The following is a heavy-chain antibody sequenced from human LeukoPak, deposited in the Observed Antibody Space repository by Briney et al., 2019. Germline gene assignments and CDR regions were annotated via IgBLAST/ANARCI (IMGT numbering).Heavy chain of an antibody. CDR1: GFTFSTYS. CDR2: TSRSSRYI. V-gene: IGHV3-21*01. Sequence: PGGSLRLSCAASGFTFSTYSMNWVRQAPGKGLEWVSCTSRSSRYIYYADSVKGRFTISRDNAKNSLYLQMNSLRAEDAAVYYCAREPHCSGGSCYSGDYFDYWGQGTLVTVSS. D-gene: IGHD2-15*01. J-gene: IGHJ4*02. CDR3: AREPHCSGGSCYSGDYFDY.